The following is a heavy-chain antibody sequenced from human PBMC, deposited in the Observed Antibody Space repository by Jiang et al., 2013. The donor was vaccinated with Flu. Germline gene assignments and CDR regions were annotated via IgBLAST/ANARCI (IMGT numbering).Heavy chain of an antibody. J-gene: IGHJ4*02. CDR3: ARGPGDRTLFFFDY. Sequence: QLVESGAEVRKPGESLKISCKASGYRFTSYWIGWVRQMPGKGLEWMGMIYPGDSDTRYSPSFQGQVTISADKSIDTAYLQWTSLKASDTAMYYCARGPGDRTLFFFDYWGQGMLVTVS. D-gene: IGHD3-16*01. V-gene: IGHV5-51*01. CDR1: GYRFTSYW. CDR2: IYPGDSDT.